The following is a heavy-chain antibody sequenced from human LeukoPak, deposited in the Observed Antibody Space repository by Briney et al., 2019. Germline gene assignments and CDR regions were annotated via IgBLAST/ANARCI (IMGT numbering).Heavy chain of an antibody. J-gene: IGHJ4*02. CDR1: GYTFTSYD. CDR3: ARDPFYSGSYLPDY. Sequence: ASVKVSCEASGYTFTSYDINWVRQATGQGLEWMGWMNPNSGNTGYAQKFQGRVTMTRNTSISTAYMELSSLGSEDTAVYYCARDPFYSGSYLPDYWGQGTLVTVSS. CDR2: MNPNSGNT. D-gene: IGHD1-26*01. V-gene: IGHV1-8*01.